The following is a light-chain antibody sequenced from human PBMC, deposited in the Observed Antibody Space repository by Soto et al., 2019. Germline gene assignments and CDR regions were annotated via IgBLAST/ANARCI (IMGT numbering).Light chain of an antibody. V-gene: IGKV1-33*01. CDR1: QDIGDI. CDR3: QQYEDAPYT. CDR2: YAS. Sequence: DIQLTQSPPSLSASVGDRVTITCQARQDIGDILNWFKREAEKPPQLLIHYASNLETGVPFRFSGSGYGTVFSLTITSLQPEDFATFFCQQYEDAPYTFGQGTKLDMK. J-gene: IGKJ2*01.